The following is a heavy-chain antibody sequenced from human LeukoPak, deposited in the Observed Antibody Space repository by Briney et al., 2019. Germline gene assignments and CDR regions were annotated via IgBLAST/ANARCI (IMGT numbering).Heavy chain of an antibody. CDR3: ARSVVVPAAMGGFDY. Sequence: GGSLRLSCAASGFTFSSYSMNWVRQAPGKGLEWVSYISSSSSTIYYADSVKGRFTISRDNAKNSLYLQMNSLRDEDTAVYYCARSVVVPAAMGGFDYWGQGTLVTVSS. CDR1: GFTFSSYS. V-gene: IGHV3-48*02. J-gene: IGHJ4*02. CDR2: ISSSSSTI. D-gene: IGHD2-2*01.